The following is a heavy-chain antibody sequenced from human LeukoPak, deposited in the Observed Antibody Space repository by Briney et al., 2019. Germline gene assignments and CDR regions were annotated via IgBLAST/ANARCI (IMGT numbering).Heavy chain of an antibody. D-gene: IGHD3-10*01. V-gene: IGHV4-39*01. CDR1: GGSISSSSYY. CDR2: IYYRGST. Sequence: SETLSLTCTVSGGSISSSSYYWGWIRQPPGKGLEWIGSIYYRGSTYYNPSLKSRVTISVDTSKNQFSLKLSSVTAADTAVYYCARFGATTAFWFDPWGQGTLVTVSS. J-gene: IGHJ5*02. CDR3: ARFGATTAFWFDP.